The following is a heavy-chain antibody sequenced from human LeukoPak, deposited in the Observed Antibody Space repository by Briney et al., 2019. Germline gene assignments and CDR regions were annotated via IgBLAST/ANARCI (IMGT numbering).Heavy chain of an antibody. J-gene: IGHJ6*03. CDR1: GGSFSGYY. Sequence: PSETLSLTCAVYGGSFSGYYWTWIRQTPEKGLEWIGEMNPSGSTNYNPSLKSRVTISVDTSKNQFSLELSSVTAADTAVYYCARGRQDVTMIVVVMTAVSYYLDVWGKGATVTVS. CDR2: MNPSGST. D-gene: IGHD3-22*01. V-gene: IGHV4-34*01. CDR3: ARGRQDVTMIVVVMTAVSYYLDV.